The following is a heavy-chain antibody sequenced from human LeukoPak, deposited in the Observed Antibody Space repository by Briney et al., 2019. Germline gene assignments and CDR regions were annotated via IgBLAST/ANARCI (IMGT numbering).Heavy chain of an antibody. Sequence: GGSLRLSCAASGFDLTTYAMNWVRQAPGKGLEWVSYISSTGSTIYYADSVRGRFTISRDNAKNSLYLQMNSLRAEDTAVYYCARGSYSSSNYFDYWGQGTLVTVSS. CDR1: GFDLTTYA. CDR2: ISSTGSTI. V-gene: IGHV3-48*01. D-gene: IGHD6-6*01. J-gene: IGHJ4*02. CDR3: ARGSYSSSNYFDY.